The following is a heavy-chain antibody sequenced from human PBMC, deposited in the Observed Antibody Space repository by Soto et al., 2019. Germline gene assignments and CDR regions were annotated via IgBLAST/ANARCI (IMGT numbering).Heavy chain of an antibody. D-gene: IGHD3-22*01. J-gene: IGHJ3*02. CDR1: GYTLTELS. CDR2: FDPEDGET. V-gene: IGHV1-24*01. Sequence: ASVKVSCKVSGYTLTELSMHWVRQAPGKGLEWMGGFDPEDGETIYAQKFQGRVTMTEDTSTDTAYMELSSLRSEDTAVYYCATNYDSSGYWDNDAFDIWGQGTMVTVSS. CDR3: ATNYDSSGYWDNDAFDI.